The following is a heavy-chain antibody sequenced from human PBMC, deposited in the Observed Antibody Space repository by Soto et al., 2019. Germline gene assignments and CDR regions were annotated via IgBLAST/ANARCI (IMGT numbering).Heavy chain of an antibody. J-gene: IGHJ5*02. D-gene: IGHD6-19*01. CDR2: TYYRSKWYN. CDR3: ARDEQWLVWFDP. CDR1: GDSVSSISAA. Sequence: KQSQTLSLTCAISGDSVSSISAAWNWIRQSPSRGLEWLGRTYYRSKWYNDYAASVKSRITINPDTSKNQFSLELNSVTPDDTAVYYCARDEQWLVWFDPWGQGTLVTVSS. V-gene: IGHV6-1*01.